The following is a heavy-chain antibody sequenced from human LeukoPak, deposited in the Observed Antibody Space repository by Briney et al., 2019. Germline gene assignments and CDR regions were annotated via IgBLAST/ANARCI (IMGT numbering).Heavy chain of an antibody. J-gene: IGHJ4*02. CDR1: GFTFSSYW. V-gene: IGHV3-7*01. CDR2: IKQDGSEK. Sequence: PGGSLRLSCAASGFTFSSYWMSWVRQAPGKGLEWVANIKQDGSEKYYVDSVKGRFTISRDNAKKSLYLQMNSLRAEDTAVYYCARDLEYDYGSGNYWYYLDYWGQGILVTVSS. CDR3: ARDLEYDYGSGNYWYYLDY. D-gene: IGHD3-10*01.